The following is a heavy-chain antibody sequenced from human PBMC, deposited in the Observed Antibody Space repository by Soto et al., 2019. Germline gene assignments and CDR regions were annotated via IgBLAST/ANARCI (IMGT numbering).Heavy chain of an antibody. D-gene: IGHD3-10*01. J-gene: IGHJ6*02. Sequence: EVQLVESGGGLVQPGESLRLSCAASGFTFSDHYMDWVRQAPGKGLEWVGRTRNKANSYTTEYAASVKGRFTISRDDSKNSLYLQMNSLKTEDTAVYYCAINYGSGSYPYYYGMDVWGQGTTVTVSS. CDR1: GFTFSDHY. V-gene: IGHV3-72*01. CDR3: AINYGSGSYPYYYGMDV. CDR2: TRNKANSYTT.